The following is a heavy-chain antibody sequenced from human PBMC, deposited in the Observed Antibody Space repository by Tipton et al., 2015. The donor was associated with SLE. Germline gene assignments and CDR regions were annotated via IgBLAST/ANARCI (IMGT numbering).Heavy chain of an antibody. Sequence: TLSLTCSVSGGSISSNYWIWIRQPPGKGLEWIGYISDGGGTNYNPSLKSRVTISVDPAKNQFSLRLTSVTAADTAVYYCARERITTMTTGWFDPWGQGSLVPVSS. CDR1: GGSISSNY. CDR3: ARERITTMTTGWFDP. V-gene: IGHV4-59*12. CDR2: ISDGGGT. J-gene: IGHJ5*02. D-gene: IGHD4-17*01.